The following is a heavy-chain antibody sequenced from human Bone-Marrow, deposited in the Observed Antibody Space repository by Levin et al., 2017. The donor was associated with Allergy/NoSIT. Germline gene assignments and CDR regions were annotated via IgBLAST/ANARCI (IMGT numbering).Heavy chain of an antibody. D-gene: IGHD3-9*01. CDR3: AKDYDILTGYYTDMDV. J-gene: IGHJ6*03. Sequence: GGSLRLSCLASGFTLSNSAMSWVRQAPGKGLEWVSGFSNTGSSHYGDSAKGRFTISRDTSKNTLFLQLNSLRAEDTAVYYCAKDYDILTGYYTDMDVWGTGTTVTVSS. CDR2: FSNTGSS. V-gene: IGHV3-23*01. CDR1: GFTLSNSA.